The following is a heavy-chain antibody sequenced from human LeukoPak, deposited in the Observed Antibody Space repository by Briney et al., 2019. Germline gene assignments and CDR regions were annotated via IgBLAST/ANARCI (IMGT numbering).Heavy chain of an antibody. Sequence: GRSLRLSCEASGFAFSDYGMHWVRQAPGKGLEWVAVIWYDGNNKYYADSVKGRFTISRDNSKTTVYLQMNSLRAEDTAVYYCARAGYSSGFDSWGQGTLVTVSS. CDR1: GFAFSDYG. V-gene: IGHV3-33*01. CDR3: ARAGYSSGFDS. J-gene: IGHJ5*01. D-gene: IGHD6-19*01. CDR2: IWYDGNNK.